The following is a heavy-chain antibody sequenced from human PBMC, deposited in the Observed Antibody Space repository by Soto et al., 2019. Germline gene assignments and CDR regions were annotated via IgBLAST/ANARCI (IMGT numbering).Heavy chain of an antibody. D-gene: IGHD3-10*01. Sequence: PSETLSLTCAVYGGSFSGYYWSWIRQPPGKGLEWIGEINHSGSTNYNPSLKSRVTISADTSKNQFSLKLSSVTAADTAVYYCARSTDGSGSYYPNPTDYGMDVWGQGTTVTVSS. V-gene: IGHV4-34*01. CDR2: INHSGST. CDR3: ARSTDGSGSYYPNPTDYGMDV. J-gene: IGHJ6*02. CDR1: GGSFSGYY.